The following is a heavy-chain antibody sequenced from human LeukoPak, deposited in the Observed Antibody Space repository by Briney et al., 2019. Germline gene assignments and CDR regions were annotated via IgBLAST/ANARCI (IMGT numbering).Heavy chain of an antibody. CDR1: GGSISSYY. CDR2: IYSSGRT. J-gene: IGHJ4*02. Sequence: PSETLSLTCSVSGGSISSYYWSWIRQPPGKGLEWIGYIYSSGRTTYNPSIKSPLTISVDTTKNQFSLRLSSVTAADTAGYHCARGQKYRTGYTVTELGSGYFDNWGQGTLVTVSS. D-gene: IGHD3/OR15-3a*01. V-gene: IGHV4-59*13. CDR3: ARGQKYRTGYTVTELGSGYFDN.